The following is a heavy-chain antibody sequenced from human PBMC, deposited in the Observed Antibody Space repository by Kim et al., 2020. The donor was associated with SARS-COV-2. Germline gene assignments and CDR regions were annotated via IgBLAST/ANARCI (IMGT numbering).Heavy chain of an antibody. CDR1: GGSFSGYY. J-gene: IGHJ5*02. CDR3: ARGRFGGMTTVTTTRFDP. CDR2: INHSGST. V-gene: IGHV4-34*01. Sequence: SETLSLTCAVYGGSFSGYYWSWIRQPPGKGLEWIGEINHSGSTNYNPSLKSRVTISVDTSKNQFSLKLSSVTAADTAAYYCARGRFGGMTTVTTTRFDP. D-gene: IGHD4-17*01.